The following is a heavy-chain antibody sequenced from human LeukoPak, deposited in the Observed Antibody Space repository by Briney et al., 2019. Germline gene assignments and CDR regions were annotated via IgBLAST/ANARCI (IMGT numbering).Heavy chain of an antibody. J-gene: IGHJ4*02. Sequence: GGSLRLSCSASGFTFSSYAMHWVRQAPGKGLEYVSAISSNGGSTYYADSVKGRFTISRDNSKNTLYLQMSSLRAEDTAVYYCARDTVNGPFVISLDYWGQGALVTVSS. V-gene: IGHV3-64D*06. CDR3: ARDTVNGPFVISLDY. CDR1: GFTFSSYA. CDR2: ISSNGGST. D-gene: IGHD2-8*01.